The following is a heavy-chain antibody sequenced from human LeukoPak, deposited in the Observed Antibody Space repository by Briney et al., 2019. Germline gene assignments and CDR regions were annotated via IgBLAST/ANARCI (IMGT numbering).Heavy chain of an antibody. CDR2: IYYSGST. CDR1: GGSISSGDYY. D-gene: IGHD4-17*01. J-gene: IGHJ4*02. CDR3: ARETYGDYRNYDY. V-gene: IGHV4-30-4*08. Sequence: SQTLSLTCTVSGGSISSGDYYWSWIRQPPGKGLEWIGYIYYSGSTYYNPSLKSRVTISVDTSKNQFSLKLSSVTAADTAVYYCARETYGDYRNYDYWGQGTLVTVSS.